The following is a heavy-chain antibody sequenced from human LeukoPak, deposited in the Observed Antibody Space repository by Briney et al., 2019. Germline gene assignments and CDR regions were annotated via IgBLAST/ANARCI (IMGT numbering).Heavy chain of an antibody. CDR1: GGSISSGGYY. V-gene: IGHV4-31*03. J-gene: IGHJ4*02. CDR3: AREDYGDYYFDY. Sequence: PSETLSLTCTVSGGSISSGGYYWSWIRQHPGKGLEWIGYIYYSGSTYYNPSLKSRVTISVDTSKNQFSLKLSSVTAADTAVYYWAREDYGDYYFDYGGQETLVTVPS. D-gene: IGHD4-17*01. CDR2: IYYSGST.